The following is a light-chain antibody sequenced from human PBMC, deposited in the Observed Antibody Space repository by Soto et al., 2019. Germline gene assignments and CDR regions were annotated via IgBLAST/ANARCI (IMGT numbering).Light chain of an antibody. CDR1: QRVLYSSNNKNY. J-gene: IGKJ4*01. CDR3: QQYSSTPLT. CDR2: WAS. Sequence: DIVMTQSPDSLAVSLGERATINCKSSQRVLYSSNNKNYLVWYQQKPGQPPKLLIYWASTRESGVPDRFSGSGSGTDFALTISSLQAEDVAVSYCQQYSSTPLTCGGGTKVEIK. V-gene: IGKV4-1*01.